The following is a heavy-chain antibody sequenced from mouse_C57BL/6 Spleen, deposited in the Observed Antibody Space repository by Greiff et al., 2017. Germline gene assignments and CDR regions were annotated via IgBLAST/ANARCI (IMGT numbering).Heavy chain of an antibody. V-gene: IGHV1-18*01. J-gene: IGHJ4*01. CDR2: INPNNGGT. Sequence: EVQLQQSGPELVKPGASVKLPCKASGYTFTDYNMDWVKQSPGKSLEWIGDINPNNGGTIYNQKFKGKATLTVDKSSSTAYMELRSLTSEDTAVSYCARGTTVVASYYYAMGYWGQSPSVTAAS. CDR3: ARGTTVVASYYYAMGY. CDR1: GYTFTDYN. D-gene: IGHD1-1*01.